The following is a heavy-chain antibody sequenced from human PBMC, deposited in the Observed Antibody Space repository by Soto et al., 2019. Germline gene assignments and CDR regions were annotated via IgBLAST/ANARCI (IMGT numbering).Heavy chain of an antibody. CDR1: GYTFTGHG. CDR2: ISAYNGKT. Sequence: QVQLVQSGAEVKKPGASVKVSYKASGYTFTGHGIYWVRQAPGQGLEWLGWISAYNGKTNYVQNLQGRVTMTAEASTTTAYMELNSLRSDDTAGYYCARSEYSSGWPWDPPVYWGQGTLVTVSS. D-gene: IGHD6-19*01. J-gene: IGHJ4*02. V-gene: IGHV1-18*01. CDR3: ARSEYSSGWPWDPPVY.